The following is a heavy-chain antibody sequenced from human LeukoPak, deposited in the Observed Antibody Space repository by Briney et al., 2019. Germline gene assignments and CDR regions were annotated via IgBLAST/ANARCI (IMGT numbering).Heavy chain of an antibody. CDR1: GYSISSSNW. CDR2: TYHSGST. Sequence: SETLSLTCAVSGYSISSSNWWGWIRQPPGKGLEWIGYTYHSGSTYYNPSLKSRVTMSVDTSKNQFSLKLSSVTAVDTAVYYCVFYDSSDGYFDYWGQGTLVTVSS. D-gene: IGHD3-22*01. CDR3: VFYDSSDGYFDY. V-gene: IGHV4-28*01. J-gene: IGHJ4*02.